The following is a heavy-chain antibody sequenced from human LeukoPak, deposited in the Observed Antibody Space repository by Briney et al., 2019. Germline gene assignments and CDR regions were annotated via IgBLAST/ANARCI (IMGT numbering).Heavy chain of an antibody. CDR3: ARDGPDAFDI. Sequence: SVKVSCKASGGTFSSYAISWVRQAPGQGLEWMGGIIPIFGTANYAQKFQGRVTITTDESTSTAYMGLSSLRSEDTAVYYCARDGPDAFDIWGQGTMVTVSS. CDR1: GGTFSSYA. V-gene: IGHV1-69*05. J-gene: IGHJ3*02. D-gene: IGHD3/OR15-3a*01. CDR2: IIPIFGTA.